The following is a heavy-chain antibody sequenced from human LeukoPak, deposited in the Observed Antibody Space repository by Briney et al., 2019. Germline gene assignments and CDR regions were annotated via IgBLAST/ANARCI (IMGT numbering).Heavy chain of an antibody. CDR3: SLTTLAVVYYFDY. CDR1: GFTFSDYA. D-gene: IGHD1/OR15-1a*01. CDR2: ISSDGTNK. V-gene: IGHV3-30*04. J-gene: IGHJ4*02. Sequence: SGGSLTLSCSASGFTFSDYAMHGARQAPGKGLEGGAVISSDGTNKYYAESVRGRFTISRDNSANTLYLYMNSLTGADTSIYYCSLTTLAVVYYFDYWGQGTLVIVSS.